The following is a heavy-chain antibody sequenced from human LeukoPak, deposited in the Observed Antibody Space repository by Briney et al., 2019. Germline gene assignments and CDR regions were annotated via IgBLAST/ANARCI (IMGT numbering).Heavy chain of an antibody. CDR1: GGSISSSSYY. CDR3: ARHLAGHFGRFYFDY. J-gene: IGHJ4*02. D-gene: IGHD2-15*01. Sequence: SETLSLTCTVSGGSISSSSYYWGWIRQPPGKGLEWIGSIYYSGSTYYNPSLKSRVTISVDTSKNQFSLKLSSVTAADTAVYYCARHLAGHFGRFYFDYWGQGTLVTVSS. CDR2: IYYSGST. V-gene: IGHV4-39*07.